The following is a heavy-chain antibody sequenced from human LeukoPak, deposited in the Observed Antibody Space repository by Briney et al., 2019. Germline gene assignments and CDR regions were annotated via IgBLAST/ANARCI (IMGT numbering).Heavy chain of an antibody. D-gene: IGHD6-19*01. V-gene: IGHV3-11*01. Sequence: GGSLRLSCAASGFTFSDYYMSWIRQAPGKGLEWLSCISSRGSAIYSADSVKGRFTISRDNTENSLYLQMNSLTADDTAVYYCAKGPGAAVAKRYIQHWGQGTLVTVSS. CDR2: ISSRGSAI. CDR3: AKGPGAAVAKRYIQH. CDR1: GFTFSDYY. J-gene: IGHJ1*01.